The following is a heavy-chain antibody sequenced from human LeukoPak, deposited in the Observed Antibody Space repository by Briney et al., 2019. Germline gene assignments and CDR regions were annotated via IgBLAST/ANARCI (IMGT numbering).Heavy chain of an antibody. Sequence: GASVKVSCKASGYTFTSYGISWVRQAPGQGLEWMGWISAYNGNTNYAQKLQGRVTMTTDTSTSTAYMELRSLRSDDTAVYYCARVVERDYYGSGVGPFDYWGQGTLVTVSS. CDR1: GYTFTSYG. J-gene: IGHJ4*02. V-gene: IGHV1-18*01. CDR2: ISAYNGNT. D-gene: IGHD3-10*01. CDR3: ARVVERDYYGSGVGPFDY.